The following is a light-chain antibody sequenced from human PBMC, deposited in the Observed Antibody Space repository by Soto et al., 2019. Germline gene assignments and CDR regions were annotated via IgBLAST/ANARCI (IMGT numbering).Light chain of an antibody. Sequence: EIVLTQSPATLSLSPGERATLSCRASQSVSSYLAWYQQKPGQGHRLLIYDASNSATGIPARFSGSGSGTGFTLTISGLEAEDFPVYYCQQRSNWPPYTFGQGTKLEIK. CDR1: QSVSSY. V-gene: IGKV3-11*01. J-gene: IGKJ2*01. CDR2: DAS. CDR3: QQRSNWPPYT.